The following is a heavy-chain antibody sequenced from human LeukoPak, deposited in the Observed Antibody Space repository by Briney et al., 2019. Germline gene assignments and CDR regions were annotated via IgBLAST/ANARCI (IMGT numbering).Heavy chain of an antibody. CDR3: ARERAAAGPAVGEFLRWFDY. CDR2: IYHSGST. D-gene: IGHD6-13*01. J-gene: IGHJ4*02. V-gene: IGHV4-4*02. CDR1: GGSISSSNW. Sequence: PSGTLSLTCAVSGGSISSSNWWSWVRQPPGKGLEWIGEIYHSGSTNYNPSLKSRVTISVDKSKNQFSLKLSSVTAADTAVYYCARERAAAGPAVGEFLRWFDYWGQGTLVTVSS.